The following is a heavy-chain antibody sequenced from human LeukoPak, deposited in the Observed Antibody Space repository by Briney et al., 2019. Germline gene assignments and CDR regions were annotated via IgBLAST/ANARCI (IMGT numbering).Heavy chain of an antibody. D-gene: IGHD4-17*01. CDR3: ARGGSYGDASGGY. Sequence: GGSLRLSCAASGFTFSSYWMHWVRQAPGMGLVWVSRINSDGSSTSYADSVKGRFTISRDNAKNTLYLQMNSLRAEDTAVYYCARGGSYGDASGGYWGQGTLVTVSS. V-gene: IGHV3-74*01. CDR1: GFTFSSYW. CDR2: INSDGSST. J-gene: IGHJ4*02.